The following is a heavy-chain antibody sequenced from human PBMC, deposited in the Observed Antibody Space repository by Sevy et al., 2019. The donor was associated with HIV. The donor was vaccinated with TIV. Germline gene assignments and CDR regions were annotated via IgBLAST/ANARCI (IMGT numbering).Heavy chain of an antibody. CDR1: GYSFANYW. CDR3: ARQPAGGEDYFDY. CDR2: IYPRDSDT. J-gene: IGHJ4*02. D-gene: IGHD3-10*01. V-gene: IGHV5-51*01. Sequence: GESLKISCKGSGYSFANYWIGWVRQMPGKGLEWMGIIYPRDSDTRYSQSFKGQVTISAVKSISTAYLQWSSLKASDTAMYYCARQPAGGEDYFDYWGQGTLVTVSS.